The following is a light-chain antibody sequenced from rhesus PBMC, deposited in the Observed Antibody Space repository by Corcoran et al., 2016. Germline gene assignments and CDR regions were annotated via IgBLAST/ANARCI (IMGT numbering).Light chain of an antibody. Sequence: DIQMTQSPSSLSASVGETVTTTCRASQGVNNYLAWYQQKSGNTPKPLIYYASNLASGVPSRLCGRGSVTDFSLTISSLQPEDFAIYYFQQHNSFPWTFGQGTKVDIK. V-gene: IGKV1S14*01. CDR1: QGVNNY. CDR2: YAS. CDR3: QQHNSFPWT. J-gene: IGKJ1*01.